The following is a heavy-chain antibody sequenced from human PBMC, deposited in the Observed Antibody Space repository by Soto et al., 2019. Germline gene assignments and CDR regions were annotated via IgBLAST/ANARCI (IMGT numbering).Heavy chain of an antibody. J-gene: IGHJ4*02. Sequence: GGSLRLSCAASGFTFSSYWMSWVRQAPGKGLEWVANIKQDGSEKYYVDSVKGRFTISRDNSKNTLYLQMNSLRAEDTAVYYCAKESPYHTYFYDSSGYYHLGYWGQGTLVTVSS. D-gene: IGHD3-22*01. CDR2: IKQDGSEK. CDR3: AKESPYHTYFYDSSGYYHLGY. CDR1: GFTFSSYW. V-gene: IGHV3-7*01.